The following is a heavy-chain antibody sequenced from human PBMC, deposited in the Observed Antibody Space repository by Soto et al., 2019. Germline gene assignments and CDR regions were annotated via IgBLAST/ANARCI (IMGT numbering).Heavy chain of an antibody. Sequence: QVHLQESGPGLVKPSQTLSLTCRVSGGSISSGHYYWSWIRQHPGKALEWLGFIYHSGTTSYNPYLKGRITISADSSENQFSLNLTAATAADTAMYYCARVLGDHEEGQFDCWGQGTLVTVSS. D-gene: IGHD2-21*02. J-gene: IGHJ4*02. CDR3: ARVLGDHEEGQFDC. CDR2: IYHSGTT. V-gene: IGHV4-31*03. CDR1: GGSISSGHYY.